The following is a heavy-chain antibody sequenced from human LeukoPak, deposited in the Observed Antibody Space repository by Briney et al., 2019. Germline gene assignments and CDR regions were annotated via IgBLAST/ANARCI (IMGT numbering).Heavy chain of an antibody. CDR2: IYSAGST. CDR1: GFTVTSKR. CDR3: ARGVEDYSNYRGRYYFDY. D-gene: IGHD4-11*01. J-gene: IGHJ4*02. V-gene: IGHV3-53*01. Sequence: PGGSLRLSCAASGFTVTSKRMSRVRQAPGKGLEWVSVIYSAGSTSYADSVKGRYTISRDNSKNTLYLQMNSLRAEDTAVYYCARGVEDYSNYRGRYYFDYWGQGTLVTVSS.